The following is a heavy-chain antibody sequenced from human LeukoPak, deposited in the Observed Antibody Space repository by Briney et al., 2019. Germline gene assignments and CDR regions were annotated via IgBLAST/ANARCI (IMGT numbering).Heavy chain of an antibody. CDR1: GASISSYY. CDR3: ARGSDYGDPPFLDP. V-gene: IGHV4-59*01. Sequence: SETLPLTCTVSGASISSYYWSWIRQPPGKGLEWIGYIYYSGSTKYNPSLKSRVTISVDTSKNQFSLKLSSVTAADTAVYYCARGSDYGDPPFLDPWGQGTLATVSS. J-gene: IGHJ5*02. CDR2: IYYSGST. D-gene: IGHD4-17*01.